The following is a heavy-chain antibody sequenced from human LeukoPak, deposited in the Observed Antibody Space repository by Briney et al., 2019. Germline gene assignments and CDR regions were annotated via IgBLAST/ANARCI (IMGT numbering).Heavy chain of an antibody. V-gene: IGHV4-34*09. D-gene: IGHD3-3*01. J-gene: IGHJ4*02. CDR2: INHSGST. CDR1: GGSFSGYY. CDR3: ARARSTYYDFWSGYPYFDY. Sequence: PSETLSLTCAVYGGSFSGYYWSWIRQPPGKGLEWIGEINHSGSTYYNPSLKSRVTISVDTSKNQFSLKLSSVTAADTAVYYCARARSTYYDFWSGYPYFDYWGQGTLVTVSS.